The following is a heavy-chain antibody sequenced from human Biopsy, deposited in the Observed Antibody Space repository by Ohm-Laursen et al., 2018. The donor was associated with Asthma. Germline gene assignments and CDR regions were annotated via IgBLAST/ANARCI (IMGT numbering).Heavy chain of an antibody. CDR2: IIPIFGTA. V-gene: IGHV1-69*13. Sequence: GASVKVSCKASGYTFTSYGISWVRQAPGQGLEWMGGIIPIFGTANYAQKFQGRVTITADESTSTAYMELSSLRSEDTAVYYCARRGITGTTLDYWGQGTLVTVSS. D-gene: IGHD1-7*01. CDR3: ARRGITGTTLDY. J-gene: IGHJ4*02. CDR1: GYTFTSYG.